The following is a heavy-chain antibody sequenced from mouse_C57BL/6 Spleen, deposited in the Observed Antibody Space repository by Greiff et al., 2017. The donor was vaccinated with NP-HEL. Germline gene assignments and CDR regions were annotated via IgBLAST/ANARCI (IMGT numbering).Heavy chain of an antibody. V-gene: IGHV1-82*01. D-gene: IGHD1-1*01. Sequence: VKLMESGPELVKPGASVKISCKASGYAFSSSWMNWVKQRPGKGLEWIGRIYPGDGDTTYNGKLKGKATLTADKSSSTAYMQLSSLTSEDSAVYFCARRDGSSYYFDYWGQGTTLTVSS. J-gene: IGHJ2*01. CDR2: IYPGDGDT. CDR1: GYAFSSSW. CDR3: ARRDGSSYYFDY.